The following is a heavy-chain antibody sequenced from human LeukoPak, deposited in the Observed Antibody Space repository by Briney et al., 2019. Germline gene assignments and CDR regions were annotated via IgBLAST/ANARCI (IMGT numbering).Heavy chain of an antibody. V-gene: IGHV4-59*01. J-gene: IGHJ3*02. CDR3: AREGGGNSGGAFDI. D-gene: IGHD4-23*01. Sequence: SETLSLTCTVSGGSISSYYWSWIRQPPGKGLEWIGYIYYSGSTNYNPSLKSRVTISVDTSKNQFSLKLSSVTAADTAVYYCAREGGGNSGGAFDIWGQGTMVTVSS. CDR1: GGSISSYY. CDR2: IYYSGST.